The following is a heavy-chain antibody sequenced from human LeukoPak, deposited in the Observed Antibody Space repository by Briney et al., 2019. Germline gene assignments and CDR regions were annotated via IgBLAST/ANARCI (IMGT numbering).Heavy chain of an antibody. J-gene: IGHJ4*02. CDR3: TTIGYCRSPNCYGFDN. CDR1: GFTFNNAW. V-gene: IGHV3-15*01. D-gene: IGHD2-2*01. Sequence: GGSLILSCAASGFTFNNAWMSWVRQAPGKGLEWVGRIKSKTDGETTDYAAPVKGRFTISREDSKKTVYLQMDSLKTEDTAVYYCTTIGYCRSPNCYGFDNWGQGTLVTVSP. CDR2: IKSKTDGETT.